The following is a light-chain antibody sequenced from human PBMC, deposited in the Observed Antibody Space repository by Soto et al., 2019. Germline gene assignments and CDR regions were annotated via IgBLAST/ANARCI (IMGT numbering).Light chain of an antibody. CDR2: DAS. V-gene: IGKV1-5*01. J-gene: IGKJ1*01. CDR1: QSIRRW. CDR3: QQYNSYSPT. Sequence: DIQMTQSPSALSASVGDRVTITCRASQSIRRWLTWYQQKPGKAPKLLLYDASSLVSGVPSRFSGSGSGTEFTLIISSLQPDDSATYYCQQYNSYSPTFGQGTKVDIK.